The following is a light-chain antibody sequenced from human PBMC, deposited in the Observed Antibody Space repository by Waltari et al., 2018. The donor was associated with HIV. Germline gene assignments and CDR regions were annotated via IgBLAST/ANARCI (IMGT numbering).Light chain of an antibody. CDR2: SAT. CDR3: QQANSFPPT. J-gene: IGKJ4*01. Sequence: IQVTQSPSSVSAYVGDRVTITCRTSQGISNWLAWDQQKPGKAPKLLIYSATSLESGFPSRFSGRGSGTDFSLTISNLQPEDFATYYCQQANSFPPTFGGGTKVEIK. CDR1: QGISNW. V-gene: IGKV1D-12*01.